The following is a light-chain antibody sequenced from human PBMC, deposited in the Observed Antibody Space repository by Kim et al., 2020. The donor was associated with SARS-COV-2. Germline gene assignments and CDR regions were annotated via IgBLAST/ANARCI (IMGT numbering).Light chain of an antibody. CDR2: AAS. V-gene: IGKV1-39*01. Sequence: SAPTGDKITITCLASQSISTYLNWYQQKPGKAPKILIYAASSLQSGVPSRFSGSGSGTDFTLTISSLQPEDFATYFCQQSYSTPRNFGQGTKLEI. CDR3: QQSYSTPRN. J-gene: IGKJ2*02. CDR1: QSISTY.